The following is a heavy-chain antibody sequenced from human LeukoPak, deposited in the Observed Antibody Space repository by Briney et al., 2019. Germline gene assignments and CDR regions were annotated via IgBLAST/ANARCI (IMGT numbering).Heavy chain of an antibody. V-gene: IGHV3-21*01. CDR3: ARSCSSTSCHSDY. CDR2: ISSSSSYI. D-gene: IGHD2-2*02. Sequence: GGSLRLSCAASGFTFSSYSMNWVRQAPGKGLEWVSSISSSSSYIYYADSVKGRFTISRDNAKNSLYLQMNSLRAEDTAVYYCARSCSSTSCHSDYWGQGTLVTVSS. CDR1: GFTFSSYS. J-gene: IGHJ4*02.